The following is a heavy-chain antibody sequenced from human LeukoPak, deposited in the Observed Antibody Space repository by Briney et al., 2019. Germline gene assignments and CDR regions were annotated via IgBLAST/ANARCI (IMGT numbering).Heavy chain of an antibody. CDR1: GASITSGRYY. CDR3: ALDVYKGLPFDY. Sequence: PSETLSLTCSVSGASITSGRYYWGWIRQPPGKGLEWIGSIYYSGSTYYNPSLKSRVTISVDTSKNQFSLKLSSVTAADTAVYYCALDVYKGLPFDYWGQGTLVTVSS. CDR2: IYYSGST. J-gene: IGHJ4*02. D-gene: IGHD5-24*01. V-gene: IGHV4-39*01.